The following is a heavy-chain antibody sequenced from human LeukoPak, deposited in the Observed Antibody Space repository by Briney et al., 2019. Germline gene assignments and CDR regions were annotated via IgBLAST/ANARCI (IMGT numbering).Heavy chain of an antibody. J-gene: IGHJ4*02. Sequence: GGSLRLSCAASGFTFSSYAMSWVRQAPGNGLEWVSAISGSGGSTYYADSVKGRFTIYRDNSKNTLYLQMNSLRAEDTAVYYCAKFGYSSSWSEGYWGQGTLVTVSS. V-gene: IGHV3-23*01. CDR1: GFTFSSYA. CDR2: ISGSGGST. CDR3: AKFGYSSSWSEGY. D-gene: IGHD6-13*01.